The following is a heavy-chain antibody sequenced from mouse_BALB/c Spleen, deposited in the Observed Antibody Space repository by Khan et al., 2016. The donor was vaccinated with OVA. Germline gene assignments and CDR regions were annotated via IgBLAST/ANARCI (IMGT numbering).Heavy chain of an antibody. CDR2: INPSNGDT. CDR1: GYTFTSFY. V-gene: IGHV1S81*02. J-gene: IGHJ3*01. Sequence: QVQLQQSGAELVKPGASVKISCKASGYTFTSFYMYWVKQRPGQGLEWIGGINPSNGDTHFYEKFKSKATLTVDKSSTTAYMQFSSLTSEDSAVYYGASSGYGNPVAYWGQGTLVTVSA. D-gene: IGHD2-1*01. CDR3: ASSGYGNPVAY.